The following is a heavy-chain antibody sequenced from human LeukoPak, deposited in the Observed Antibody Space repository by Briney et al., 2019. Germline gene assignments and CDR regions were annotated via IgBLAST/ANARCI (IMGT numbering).Heavy chain of an antibody. CDR1: GFSFNSFS. D-gene: IGHD2/OR15-2a*01. Sequence: GGSLRLSCAASGFSFNSFSMNWLRQAPGRGLEWVSYITSSGTYIYYADSVRGRFTISRDNARNSLYLQMDSLTAEDTAIYYCARVFDVDYFSATGYSDYWGQGVLVTVSS. V-gene: IGHV3-21*06. CDR2: ITSSGTYI. J-gene: IGHJ4*02. CDR3: ARVFDVDYFSATGYSDY.